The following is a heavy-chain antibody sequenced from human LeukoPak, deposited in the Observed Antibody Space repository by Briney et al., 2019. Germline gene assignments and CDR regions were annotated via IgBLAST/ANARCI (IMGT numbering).Heavy chain of an antibody. Sequence: WGSLRLSCAASGFTFSSYAMSWVSQAPGKGLEWVSYISSSGSTIYYADSVKGRFTISRDNAKNSLYLQMNSLRAEDTAVYYCAREHYYDSSGYPGYWGQGTLVTVSS. CDR1: GFTFSSYA. D-gene: IGHD3-22*01. V-gene: IGHV3-48*04. CDR2: ISSSGSTI. CDR3: AREHYYDSSGYPGY. J-gene: IGHJ4*02.